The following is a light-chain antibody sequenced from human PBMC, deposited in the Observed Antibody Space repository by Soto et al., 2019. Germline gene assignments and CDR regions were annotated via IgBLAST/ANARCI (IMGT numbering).Light chain of an antibody. J-gene: IGLJ1*01. V-gene: IGLV1-40*01. CDR3: QSYESSPSGYV. CDR2: GDT. CDR1: SSNIGAGYD. Sequence: QSVLTQPPSVSGAPGQRVTISCTGSSSNIGAGYDVHWYQQLPGTAPKLLIYGDTNRPSGVPDRLSGSKSATSASLAITGLQAEDEADYYCQSYESSPSGYVFGTGTKVTVL.